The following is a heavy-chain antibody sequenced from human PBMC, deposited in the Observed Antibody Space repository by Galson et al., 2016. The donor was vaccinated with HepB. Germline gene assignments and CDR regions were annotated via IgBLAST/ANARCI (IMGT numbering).Heavy chain of an antibody. D-gene: IGHD1-14*01. CDR3: AKSRGVITPIMDV. Sequence: SLRLSCAAAGFSFSAVGMHWVRQAPGKGLEWVSVIWKDGSNKYYADPVKGRFTISRDNSKNTLYLQMNSLRAEDTAVYYCAKSRGVITPIMDVWGQGTTVTVSS. V-gene: IGHV3-33*06. J-gene: IGHJ6*02. CDR1: GFSFSAVG. CDR2: IWKDGSNK.